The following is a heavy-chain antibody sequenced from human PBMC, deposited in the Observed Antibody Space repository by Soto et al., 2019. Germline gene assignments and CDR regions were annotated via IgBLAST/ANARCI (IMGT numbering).Heavy chain of an antibody. J-gene: IGHJ4*02. CDR2: AHHIGRT. Sequence: QVQLQESGPGLVKPSGTLSLTCTVSGGSITSSNWWNWVRQSPGKGLEWIGEAHHIGRTNYNPSLKNRGTISVDKSKNHFSLKLTSGTAADTAVYYCARSEDTGLDYWGQGTLVTVSS. CDR3: ARSEDTGLDY. V-gene: IGHV4-4*02. CDR1: GGSITSSNW. D-gene: IGHD4-17*01.